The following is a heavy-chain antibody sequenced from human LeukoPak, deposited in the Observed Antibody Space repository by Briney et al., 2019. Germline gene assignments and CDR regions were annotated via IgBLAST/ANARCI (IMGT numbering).Heavy chain of an antibody. Sequence: PSETLSLTCTVSGGSISSSSYYWGWIRQPPGKGLEWIGSIYYSESTYYNPSLRSRVTISVDTSKNQFSLKLSSVTAADTAVYYCARHPRGAARPGYYYYYYMDVWGKGTTVTVSS. D-gene: IGHD6-6*01. CDR2: IYYSEST. CDR3: ARHPRGAARPGYYYYYYMDV. V-gene: IGHV4-39*01. J-gene: IGHJ6*03. CDR1: GGSISSSSYY.